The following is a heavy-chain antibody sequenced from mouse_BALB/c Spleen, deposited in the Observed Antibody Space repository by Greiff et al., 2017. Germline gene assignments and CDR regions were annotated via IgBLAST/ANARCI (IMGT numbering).Heavy chain of an antibody. J-gene: IGHJ4*01. CDR1: GFSLTGYG. CDR2: IWGDGST. CDR3: ARDRGDDLYAMDY. V-gene: IGHV2-6-7*01. D-gene: IGHD3-3*01. Sequence: QVQLQQSGPGLVAPSQSLSITCTVSGFSLTGYGVNWVRQPPGKGLEWLGMIWGDGSTDYNSALKSRLSISKDNSKSQVFLKMNSLQTDDTARYYCARDRGDDLYAMDYWGQGTSVTVSS.